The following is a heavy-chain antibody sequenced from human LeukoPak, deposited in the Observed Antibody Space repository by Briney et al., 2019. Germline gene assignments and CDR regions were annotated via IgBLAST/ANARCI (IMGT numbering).Heavy chain of an antibody. CDR2: ISTSSRYI. V-gene: IGHV3-21*06. CDR3: ARADCSGSTCHLRHSWFDP. J-gene: IGHJ5*02. D-gene: IGHD2-15*01. CDR1: GFTLSTFD. Sequence: AGGSLRLSCAASGFTLSTFDMNWVRQAPGKGLEWVSSISTSSRYIYYRDSVKGRFTISRDDAKNSLYLQMNSLTVEDTAVYYCARADCSGSTCHLRHSWFDPWGQGTLVTVSS.